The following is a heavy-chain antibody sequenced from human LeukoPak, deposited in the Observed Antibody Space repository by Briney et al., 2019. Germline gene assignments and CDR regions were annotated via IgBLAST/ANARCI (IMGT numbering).Heavy chain of an antibody. V-gene: IGHV4-38-2*02. D-gene: IGHD1-7*01. CDR2: IYYSGST. CDR3: ARGLGTASL. J-gene: IGHJ4*02. Sequence: SETLSLTCTVSGYSISSGYYWNWIRQSPGKGLEWIGHIYYSGSTNYNPSLKSRVTISIDTSNNQFSLNVTSVTAADTAVYYCARGLGTASLWGQGTLVTVSS. CDR1: GYSISSGYY.